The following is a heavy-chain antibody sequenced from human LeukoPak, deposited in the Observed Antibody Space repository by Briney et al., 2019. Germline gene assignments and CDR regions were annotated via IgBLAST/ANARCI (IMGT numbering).Heavy chain of an antibody. J-gene: IGHJ4*02. CDR3: AKSRPNYYDSSGPPDY. CDR1: GFIFSGAW. V-gene: IGHV3-30*18. CDR2: ISYDGSNK. Sequence: GGSLRLSCAGSGFIFSGAWMSWVRQAPGKGLEWVAVISYDGSNKYYADSVKGRFTISRDNSKNTLYLQMNSLRAEDAAVYYCAKSRPNYYDSSGPPDYWGQGTLVTVSS. D-gene: IGHD3-22*01.